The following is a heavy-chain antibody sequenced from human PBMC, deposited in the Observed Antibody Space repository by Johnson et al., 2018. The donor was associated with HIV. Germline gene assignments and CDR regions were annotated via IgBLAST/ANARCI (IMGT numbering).Heavy chain of an antibody. CDR1: GFTFSDYY. CDR3: AGDYWDSSKYDAVDI. Sequence: QVQLVESGGGLVKPGGSLRLSCAASGFTFSDYYMSWIRQAPGKGLEWISYIRSSGSTRYYADSVKGRFTISRDNAKNSLYLQMNRLRAEDTALYYCAGDYWDSSKYDAVDIWGQGTMVTVSS. D-gene: IGHD6-19*01. J-gene: IGHJ3*02. V-gene: IGHV3-11*01. CDR2: IRSSGSTR.